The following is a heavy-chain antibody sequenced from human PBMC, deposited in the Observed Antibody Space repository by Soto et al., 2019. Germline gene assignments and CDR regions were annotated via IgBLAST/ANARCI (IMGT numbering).Heavy chain of an antibody. CDR3: AIHGSNSGSYSAYFQN. D-gene: IGHD1-26*01. CDR1: GGSISSSTYF. CDR2: IDYSGTT. V-gene: IGHV4-39*01. J-gene: IGHJ1*01. Sequence: QLQLQESGPGLVKPSETLSVTCTVSGGSISSSTYFWGWIRQPPRKGLEWIGSIDYSGTTYYNTSLRTRATISVDTSKIQFSVKLSSVTAAHTALYYCAIHGSNSGSYSAYFQNWGQALLITVSS.